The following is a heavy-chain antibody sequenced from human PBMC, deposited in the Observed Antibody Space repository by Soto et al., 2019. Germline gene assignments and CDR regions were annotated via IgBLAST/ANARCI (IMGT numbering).Heavy chain of an antibody. CDR2: INHSGST. V-gene: IGHV4-34*01. D-gene: IGHD5-12*01. J-gene: IGHJ4*02. CDR1: GGSFSGYY. CDR3: AGPRRLRRFIDY. Sequence: LSLTCAVYGGSFSGYYWSWIRQPPGKGLEWIGEINHSGSTNYNPSLKSRVTISVDTSKNQFSLKLSSVTAADTAVYYCAGPRRLRRFIDYWGQGTLVTVSS.